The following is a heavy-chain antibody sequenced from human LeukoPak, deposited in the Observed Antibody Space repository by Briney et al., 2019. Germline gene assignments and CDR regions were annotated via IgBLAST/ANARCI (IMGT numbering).Heavy chain of an antibody. CDR3: ASPRSRSWHGNGLDV. V-gene: IGHV1-69*04. CDR1: GGTFSSYA. J-gene: IGHJ6*02. CDR2: IIPILGIA. D-gene: IGHD1-26*01. Sequence: GASVKVSCKASGGTFSSYAISWVRQAPGQGLEWMGRIIPILGIANYAQKFQGRVTITADKSTSTAYMELSSLRSEDPAVYYCASPRSRSWHGNGLDVWGQGTTVTVSS.